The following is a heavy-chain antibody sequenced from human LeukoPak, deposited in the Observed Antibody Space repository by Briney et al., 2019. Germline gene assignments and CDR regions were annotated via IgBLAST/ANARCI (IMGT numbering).Heavy chain of an antibody. V-gene: IGHV1-69*04. CDR2: IIPILGIA. CDR3: ARSESEYFQH. CDR1: GGTFSSYA. Sequence: SVKVSCKASGGTFSSYAISWVRQAPGQGLEWMGRIIPILGIANYAQKFQGRVTITADKSTSTAYMELRSLRSDDTAVYYCARSESEYFQHWGQGTLVTVSS. J-gene: IGHJ1*01.